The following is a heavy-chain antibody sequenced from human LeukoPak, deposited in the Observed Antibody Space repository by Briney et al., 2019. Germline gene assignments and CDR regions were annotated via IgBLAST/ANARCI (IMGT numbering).Heavy chain of an antibody. D-gene: IGHD2-8*01. CDR3: ARGRFIRNYCTNGVCHRLKNYYYYMDV. Sequence: GASVKVSCKASGYTFTSSDINWVRQATGQGLEWMGWMNPNSGNTGYAQKFQGRVTLTRDTSISTAYMELTSLRSEDTAVYYCARGRFIRNYCTNGVCHRLKNYYYYMDVWGKGTTVTVSS. CDR2: MNPNSGNT. J-gene: IGHJ6*03. V-gene: IGHV1-8*01. CDR1: GYTFTSSD.